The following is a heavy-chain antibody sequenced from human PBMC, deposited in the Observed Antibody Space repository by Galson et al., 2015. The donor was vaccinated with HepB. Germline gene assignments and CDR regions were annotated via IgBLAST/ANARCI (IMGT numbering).Heavy chain of an antibody. CDR1: GFTFSSYS. CDR3: GSRRTSDI. V-gene: IGHV3-74*01. CDR2: INSDGSSR. Sequence: SLRLSCAASGFTFSSYSMNWVRQAPGKGLEWVSRINSDGSSRIYADSVTGRFTISRDNAKNTLFLQMNSLRAEDTAVYYCGSRRTSDIWGQGTMVTVSS. D-gene: IGHD3/OR15-3a*01. J-gene: IGHJ3*02.